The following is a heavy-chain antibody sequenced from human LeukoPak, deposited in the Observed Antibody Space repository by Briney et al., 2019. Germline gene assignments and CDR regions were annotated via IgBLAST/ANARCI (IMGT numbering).Heavy chain of an antibody. CDR2: IYYSGST. D-gene: IGHD6-19*01. Sequence: SETLSLTCTVSGGSVSSYYWSWIRQPPGKGLEWIGYIYYSGSTNYNPSLKSRVTISVDTSKNQLSLKLRSVTAADTAVYYCARGLGRSSRFFRYWGQGTLVTVSS. J-gene: IGHJ4*02. CDR3: ARGLGRSSRFFRY. CDR1: GGSVSSYY. V-gene: IGHV4-59*02.